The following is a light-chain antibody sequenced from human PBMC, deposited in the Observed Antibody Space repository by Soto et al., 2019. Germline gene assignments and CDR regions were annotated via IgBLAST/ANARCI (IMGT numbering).Light chain of an antibody. CDR1: ISDVGAYDY. J-gene: IGLJ1*01. CDR3: SSYAGTNNWGV. CDR2: EVN. V-gene: IGLV2-8*01. Sequence: QSALTQPAYASGSSAQSVITSCTGTISDVGAYDYVSWYQQHPGKAPKLLLYEVNKRPPGVPDRFSGSKSGNTASLTVSGLQAEDEADYYCSSYAGTNNWGVFGTGTKVTVL.